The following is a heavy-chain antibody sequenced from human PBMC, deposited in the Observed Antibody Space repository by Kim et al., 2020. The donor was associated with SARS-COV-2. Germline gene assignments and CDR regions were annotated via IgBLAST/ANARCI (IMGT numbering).Heavy chain of an antibody. J-gene: IGHJ4*01. CDR1: GFTFSSYP. Sequence: GGSLRLSCVASGFTFSSYPMSWVRQAPGKGLECVSAISGGGGTIYYADSVEGRFTISRDNSKNTLYLQMNSLRAEDTAVYYCAKTTTVTRGYFFDYWGHGTLVTVSS. D-gene: IGHD4-17*01. V-gene: IGHV3-23*01. CDR2: ISGGGGTI. CDR3: AKTTTVTRGYFFDY.